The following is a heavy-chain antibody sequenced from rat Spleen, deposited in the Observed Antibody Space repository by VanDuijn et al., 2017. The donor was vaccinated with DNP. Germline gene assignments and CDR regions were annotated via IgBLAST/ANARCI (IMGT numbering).Heavy chain of an antibody. CDR3: AREGITTSDYFDY. D-gene: IGHD1-10*01. CDR2: ISSGGST. Sequence: EVQLVESGGGLVQPGRSLKLSCAALGFTFSNHGMAWVRQAPTKGLEWVASISSGGSTYYPESVKGRFTISRHNAQNTLYLQMNSLRSEDTATYSCAREGITTSDYFDYWGQGVMVTVSS. J-gene: IGHJ2*01. V-gene: IGHV5S13*01. CDR1: GFTFSNHG.